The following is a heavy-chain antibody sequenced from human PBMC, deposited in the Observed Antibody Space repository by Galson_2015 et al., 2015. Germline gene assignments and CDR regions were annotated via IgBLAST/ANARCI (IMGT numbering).Heavy chain of an antibody. Sequence: SVKVSCKASGDTFTNSYMHWVRQAPGQGLEWMGIINPSGGSTTYAQKFQGRVTMTRDTSTSTVYMELSSLRSDDTAVFYCARCPTMTPDYGYTIDYWGQGTLVTVSS. D-gene: IGHD5-24*01. V-gene: IGHV1-46*01. J-gene: IGHJ4*02. CDR1: GDTFTNSY. CDR3: ARCPTMTPDYGYTIDY. CDR2: INPSGGST.